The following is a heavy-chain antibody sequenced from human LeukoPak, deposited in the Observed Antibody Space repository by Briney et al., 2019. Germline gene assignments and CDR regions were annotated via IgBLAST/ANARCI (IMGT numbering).Heavy chain of an antibody. CDR1: GGSISSSSYY. J-gene: IGHJ5*02. CDR3: ARASAGLGFDP. D-gene: IGHD1-14*01. Sequence: PSETLSLTCTVSGGSISSSSYYWGWIRQPPGKGLEWIGSIYYSGSTYYNPSPKSRVTISVDTSKNQFSLKLSSVTAADTAVYYCARASAGLGFDPWGQGTLVTVSS. CDR2: IYYSGST. V-gene: IGHV4-39*07.